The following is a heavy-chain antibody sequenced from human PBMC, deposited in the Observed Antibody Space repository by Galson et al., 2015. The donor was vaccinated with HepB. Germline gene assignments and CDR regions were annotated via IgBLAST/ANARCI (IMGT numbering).Heavy chain of an antibody. J-gene: IGHJ4*02. D-gene: IGHD4-11*01. CDR2: ISGNGGST. CDR1: GFTFSSYP. CDR3: AKASRDSNYYFDC. V-gene: IGHV3-23*01. Sequence: SLRLSCAASGFTFSSYPMTWVRQAPGKGQEWVSAISGNGGSTFYADSVKGRFTISRDNSKNTLYLQMDSLRAEETAVYYCAKASRDSNYYFDCWGQGTLVTVSS.